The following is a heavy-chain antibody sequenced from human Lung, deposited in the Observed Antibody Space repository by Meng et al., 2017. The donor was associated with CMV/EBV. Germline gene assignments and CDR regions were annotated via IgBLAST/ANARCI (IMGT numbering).Heavy chain of an antibody. CDR3: ARDSSSSYYYYGMAV. CDR2: ISSSSSYI. J-gene: IGHJ6*02. D-gene: IGHD6-6*01. CDR1: GFTFSSYS. Sequence: ESXKISXASSGFTFSSYSMNWVRQAPGKGLEWVSSISSSSSYIYYADSVKGRFTISRDNAKNALYLQMNSLRAEDTAVYYCARDSSSSYYYYGMAVWGPRTXVPVAS. V-gene: IGHV3-21*01.